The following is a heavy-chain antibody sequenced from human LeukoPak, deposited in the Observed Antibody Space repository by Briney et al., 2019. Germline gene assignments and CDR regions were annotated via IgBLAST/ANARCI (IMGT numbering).Heavy chain of an antibody. D-gene: IGHD3-3*01. Sequence: PGGSLRLSCAASGFTVSSNYMSWVRQAPGKGLEWVSVIYSGGSTYYADSVKGRFTISRDNAKNSLYLQMNSLRAEDTAVYYCASAQKTPYDFWSGYYMDVWGKGTTVTVSS. CDR1: GFTVSSNY. V-gene: IGHV3-53*01. CDR3: ASAQKTPYDFWSGYYMDV. J-gene: IGHJ6*03. CDR2: IYSGGST.